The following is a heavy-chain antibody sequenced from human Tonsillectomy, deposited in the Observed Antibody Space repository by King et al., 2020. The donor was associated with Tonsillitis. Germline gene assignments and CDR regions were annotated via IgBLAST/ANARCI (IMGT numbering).Heavy chain of an antibody. CDR3: AKDWGIVGATTPDY. Sequence: VQLVESGGGVFQPGGSLRLSCAASGFTFSTYGMHWVRQAPGRGLEWVAFIRYDGSNKYYADSVKGRFTISRDNSKNTLYLQMNSLRAEDTAMYYCAKDWGIVGATTPDYWGQGTLLTVSS. CDR2: IRYDGSNK. D-gene: IGHD1-26*01. V-gene: IGHV3-30*02. CDR1: GFTFSTYG. J-gene: IGHJ4*02.